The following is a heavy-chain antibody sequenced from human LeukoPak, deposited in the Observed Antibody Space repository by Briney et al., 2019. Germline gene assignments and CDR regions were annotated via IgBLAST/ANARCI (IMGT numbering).Heavy chain of an antibody. V-gene: IGHV4-38-2*01. CDR2: IYHSGST. D-gene: IGHD2-21*01. Sequence: SETLSLTCAVSGYSISSGYYWGWIRQPPGKGLEWIGCIYHSGSTYYNPSLKSRVTISVDTSKTQFSLKLSSVTAADTAVYYCARREYCGGDCYFDYWGQGTLVTVSS. CDR1: GYSISSGYY. CDR3: ARREYCGGDCYFDY. J-gene: IGHJ4*02.